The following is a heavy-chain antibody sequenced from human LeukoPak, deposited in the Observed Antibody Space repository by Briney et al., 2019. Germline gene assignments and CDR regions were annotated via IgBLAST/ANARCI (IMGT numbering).Heavy chain of an antibody. CDR3: ARGMFKRYSSGWYYFDY. CDR1: GYTFTRYY. V-gene: IGHV1-2*02. Sequence: ASVKVSCKASGYTFTRYYMHWVRQAPGQGLEWMGWINPNSGGTNYAQKFQGRVTMTRDTSIGTAYMELSRLRSDDTAVYYCARGMFKRYSSGWYYFDYWGQGTLVTVSS. D-gene: IGHD6-19*01. CDR2: INPNSGGT. J-gene: IGHJ4*02.